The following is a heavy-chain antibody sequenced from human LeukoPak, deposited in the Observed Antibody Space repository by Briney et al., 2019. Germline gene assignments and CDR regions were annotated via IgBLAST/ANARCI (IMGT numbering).Heavy chain of an antibody. CDR1: GFIFKDFP. CDR2: ISAGGDLT. Sequence: GGSLRLSCAVSGFIFKDFPMTWVRQAPGKGLEWLSGISAGGDLTFHADSLKGRFTISRDNAKNSLYLQMNSLRAEDTAVYYCAKLPLWFGELSRSSYFDYWGQGTLVTVSS. D-gene: IGHD3-10*01. V-gene: IGHV3-23*01. J-gene: IGHJ4*02. CDR3: AKLPLWFGELSRSSYFDY.